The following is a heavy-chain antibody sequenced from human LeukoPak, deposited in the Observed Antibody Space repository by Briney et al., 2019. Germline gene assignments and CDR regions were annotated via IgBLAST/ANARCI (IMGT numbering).Heavy chain of an antibody. V-gene: IGHV1-2*02. CDR3: AGALIVHGPAAINVEGWFDR. D-gene: IGHD2-2*01. CDR1: EYTFTCYY. CDR2: INPNSGAT. Sequence: GASVKVSCKASEYTFTCYYMHWVRQAPGQGLEWMGWINPNSGATTYAQTFQGRVTMTRVTSISTAYMELSRLRSDATAAYYCAGALIVHGPAAINVEGWFDRGEQGSLVTVSS. J-gene: IGHJ5*02.